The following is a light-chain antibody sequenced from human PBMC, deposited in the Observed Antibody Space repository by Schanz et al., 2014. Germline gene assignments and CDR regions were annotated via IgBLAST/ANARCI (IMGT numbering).Light chain of an antibody. J-gene: IGKJ2*01. CDR2: GAF. Sequence: EIVMTQSPATLSVSPGERATLSCRASQSVSSKLAWYQQKPGQAPRLLIYGAFNRATGIPDRFSGSGFGTEFTLTISSLHSEDLAVYYCQQYDDWPGYTFGQGTKLEIK. CDR1: QSVSSK. V-gene: IGKV3-15*01. CDR3: QQYDDWPGYT.